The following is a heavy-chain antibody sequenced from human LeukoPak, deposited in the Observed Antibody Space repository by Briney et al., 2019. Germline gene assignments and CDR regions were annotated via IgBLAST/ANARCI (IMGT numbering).Heavy chain of an antibody. J-gene: IGHJ4*02. D-gene: IGHD3-22*01. CDR3: AKAGYYDSSGYYFDY. V-gene: IGHV3-9*01. CDR2: ISWNSDSI. CDR1: GFTFDDYA. Sequence: GGSLRLSCAASGFTFDDYAMHWVRQAPGKGLEWVSGISWNSDSIGYADSVKGRFTISRDNAKNSLYLQMNSLRAEDTALYYCAKAGYYDSSGYYFDYWGQGTLVTVSS.